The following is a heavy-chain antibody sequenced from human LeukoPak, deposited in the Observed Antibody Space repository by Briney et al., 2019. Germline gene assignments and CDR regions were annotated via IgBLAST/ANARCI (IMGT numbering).Heavy chain of an antibody. V-gene: IGHV4-30-4*08. CDR2: IYYSGST. CDR1: GGSISSGDYY. CDR3: ARGPHCSGGSCYSPYYYYYMDV. Sequence: SETLSLTCTVSGGSISSGDYYWSWIRQPPGKGLEWIGYIYYSGSTYYNPSLTSRVTISVDTSKNQFSLKLSSVTAADTAVYYCARGPHCSGGSCYSPYYYYYMDVWGKGTTVTVSS. D-gene: IGHD2-15*01. J-gene: IGHJ6*03.